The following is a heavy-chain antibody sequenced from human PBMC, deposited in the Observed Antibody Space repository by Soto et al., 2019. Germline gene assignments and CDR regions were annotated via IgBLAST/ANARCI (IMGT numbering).Heavy chain of an antibody. CDR3: ARWNYGVYARFDY. D-gene: IGHD4-17*01. V-gene: IGHV1-8*01. J-gene: IGHJ4*02. CDR1: GYTFTSHD. Sequence: QVQLVQSGAEVKKSGASVKVSCKASGYTFTSHDLNWVRQATGQGLEWVGWMNPNRGNTGYAQKFQGRVTMTRNTSISTAYMELSSLRSEDTAVYSCARWNYGVYARFDYWGQGTLVTVSS. CDR2: MNPNRGNT.